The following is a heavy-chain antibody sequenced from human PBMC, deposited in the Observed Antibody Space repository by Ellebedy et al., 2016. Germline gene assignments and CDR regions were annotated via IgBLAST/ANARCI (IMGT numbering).Heavy chain of an antibody. CDR2: ISSGSYYI. Sequence: GESLKISCAASGFTFSSYTVNWVRQAPGKGLEWVSSISSGSYYIYYADSVKGRFTISRDNAKNSLILQMNSLRAEDTALNYCAREGLMTTVSYYGLDVWGQGTTVTVSS. CDR1: GFTFSSYT. D-gene: IGHD4-17*01. V-gene: IGHV3-21*01. J-gene: IGHJ6*02. CDR3: AREGLMTTVSYYGLDV.